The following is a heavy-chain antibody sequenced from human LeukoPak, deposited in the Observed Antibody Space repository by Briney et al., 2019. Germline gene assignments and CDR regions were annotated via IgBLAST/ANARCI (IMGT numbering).Heavy chain of an antibody. V-gene: IGHV1-24*01. Sequence: ASVKVSCKVSGYTLTQLAIHWVRQAPGKGLEWMGGFDPEDGETVYAQKLQDRVTMTEDTSTDTASMELTSLVSEDTAVYYCATQARGYFYYWGQGTLVTVSS. CDR2: FDPEDGET. J-gene: IGHJ4*02. CDR3: ATQARGYFYY. CDR1: GYTLTQLA.